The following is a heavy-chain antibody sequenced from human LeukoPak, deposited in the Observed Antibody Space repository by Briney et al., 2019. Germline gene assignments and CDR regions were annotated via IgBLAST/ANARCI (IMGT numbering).Heavy chain of an antibody. Sequence: ASVKVSCKASGGTFSSYTISWVRQAPGQGLEWMGGIIPIFGTANYAQKFQGRVTMTTDTSTSTAYMELRSLRSDDTAVYYCARDNIGYMDVWGKGTTVTDSS. J-gene: IGHJ6*03. V-gene: IGHV1-69*05. CDR2: IIPIFGTA. CDR3: ARDNIGYMDV. CDR1: GGTFSSYT. D-gene: IGHD2/OR15-2a*01.